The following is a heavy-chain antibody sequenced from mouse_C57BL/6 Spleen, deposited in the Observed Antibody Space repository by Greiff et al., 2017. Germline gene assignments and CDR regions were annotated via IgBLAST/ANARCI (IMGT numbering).Heavy chain of an antibody. CDR1: GYTFTSYW. J-gene: IGHJ1*03. V-gene: IGHV1-69*01. Sequence: QVQLQQPGAELVMPGASVKLSCKASGYTFTSYWMHWVKQRPGQGLEWIGEIDPSDSYPNYNQKFKGKSTLTVDKSSSTAYMQLSSLTSEDSAVYYCARKDGDWYFDVWGTGTTVTVSS. CDR3: ARKDGDWYFDV. CDR2: IDPSDSYP.